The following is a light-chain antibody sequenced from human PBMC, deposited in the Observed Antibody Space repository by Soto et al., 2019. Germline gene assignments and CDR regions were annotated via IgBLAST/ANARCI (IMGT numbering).Light chain of an antibody. CDR2: DVT. CDR1: SSDIGGFNY. J-gene: IGLJ2*01. V-gene: IGLV2-14*01. CDR3: SSYTSTSSYVV. Sequence: QSALTQPASASGSPGQSITISCTGTSSDIGGFNYVSWYQQHPGKAPKLMIYDVTNRPSGVSNRFSGSKSGNTASLTISGLQAEDEADYYCSSYTSTSSYVVFGGGTKVTVL.